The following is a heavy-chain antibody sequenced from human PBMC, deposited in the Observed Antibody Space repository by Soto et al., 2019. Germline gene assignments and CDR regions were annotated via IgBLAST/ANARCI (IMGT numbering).Heavy chain of an antibody. J-gene: IGHJ6*02. CDR3: ARGETYIGV. CDR1: RDTFSKYA. D-gene: IGHD2-15*01. CDR2: IIPIFSST. Sequence: QVQLVQSGAEVKKPGSSVKVSCKASRDTFSKYAFNWVRQAPGQGLEWMGWIIPIFSSTNYAEKFQGRVTITADESTNTAYMELRSLRFEDTAVYYCARGETYIGVWGQGTTVTVSS. V-gene: IGHV1-69*01.